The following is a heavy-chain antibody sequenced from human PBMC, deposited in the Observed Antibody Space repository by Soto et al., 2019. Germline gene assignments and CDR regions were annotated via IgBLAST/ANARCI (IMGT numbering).Heavy chain of an antibody. CDR1: GGTFTNYA. V-gene: IGHV1-69*12. Sequence: QVQLVQSGAEVKKPGSSLKVSCKASGGTFTNYAFSWVRQAPGQGLEWMGGIIPVFGTPDYALKFQGRVTITADETTRTASMELSSLRSEDTAVYYCARERSVGYCITTSCPKPFYYFAMDVWGQGTTVTVSS. D-gene: IGHD2-2*01. J-gene: IGHJ6*02. CDR2: IIPVFGTP. CDR3: ARERSVGYCITTSCPKPFYYFAMDV.